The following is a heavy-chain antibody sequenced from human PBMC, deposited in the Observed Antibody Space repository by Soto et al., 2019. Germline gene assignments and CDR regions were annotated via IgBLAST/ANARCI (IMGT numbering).Heavy chain of an antibody. J-gene: IGHJ3*02. CDR1: GFTFSSYA. D-gene: IGHD3-16*02. Sequence: GGSLRLSCAASGFTFSSYAMSWVRQAPGKGLEWVSAISGSGGSTYYADSVKGRFTISRDNSKNTLYLQMNSLRAEDTAVYYCAKGRYDYIWGSYRYTAIFDIWGQGTMVTVSS. V-gene: IGHV3-23*01. CDR2: ISGSGGST. CDR3: AKGRYDYIWGSYRYTAIFDI.